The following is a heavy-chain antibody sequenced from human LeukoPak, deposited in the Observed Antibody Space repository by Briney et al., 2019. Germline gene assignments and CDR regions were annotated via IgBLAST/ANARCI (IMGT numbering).Heavy chain of an antibody. V-gene: IGHV4-30-4*01. Sequence: SQTLSLTCTVSGGSISSGDYYWSWIRQPPGKGLEWVGYIYYSGSTYYNPSLKSRVTISVDTSKNQSSLKLSSVTAADTAVYYCARGGKEGPDIVVVSAPVDAFDIWGQGTMVTVSS. CDR3: ARGGKEGPDIVVVSAPVDAFDI. CDR1: GGSISSGDYY. CDR2: IYYSGST. J-gene: IGHJ3*02. D-gene: IGHD2-2*01.